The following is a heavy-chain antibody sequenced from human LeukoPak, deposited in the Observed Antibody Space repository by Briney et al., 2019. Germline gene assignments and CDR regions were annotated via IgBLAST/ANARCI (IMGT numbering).Heavy chain of an antibody. J-gene: IGHJ4*02. Sequence: ASVKVPCKASGYTFTGYYIHWVRQAPGQGLEWMGWINPNSGATNYAQKFQGSVTMTRDTSISTAYMELTRLTSDDTAVYYCARDLRYTTGWGQGTLVTVSS. CDR2: INPNSGAT. CDR3: ARDLRYTTG. CDR1: GYTFTGYY. D-gene: IGHD1-1*01. V-gene: IGHV1-2*02.